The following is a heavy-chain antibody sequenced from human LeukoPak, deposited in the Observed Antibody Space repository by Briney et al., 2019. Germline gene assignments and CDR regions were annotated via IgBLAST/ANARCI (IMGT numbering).Heavy chain of an antibody. V-gene: IGHV3-30*02. CDR2: IRSDRVSK. CDR3: NGDYDY. CDR1: GFIFITYG. J-gene: IGHJ4*02. Sequence: GGSLRPSCAASGFIFITYGRHWVRQAPGKRLEWVAFIRSDRVSKYYADSAKRRFPISRHNSKNTLYPQMNTQRTHDTAVYYCNGDYDYGGQGTLVTVSS. D-gene: IGHD4-17*01.